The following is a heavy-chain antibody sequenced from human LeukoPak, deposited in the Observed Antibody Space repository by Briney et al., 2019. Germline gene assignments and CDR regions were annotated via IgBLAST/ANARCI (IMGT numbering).Heavy chain of an antibody. D-gene: IGHD6-6*01. V-gene: IGHV1-69*13. J-gene: IGHJ4*02. CDR1: GGTFSSYA. CDR2: IIPIFGTT. CDR3: ATVPPLSSRDGRPVDY. Sequence: SVKVSCKASGGTFSSYAISWVRQAPGQGLEWMGGIIPIFGTTNYAQKFQGRLTITADESTSTAYMELSSLRSEDTAVYYCATVPPLSSRDGRPVDYWGQGTLVTVSS.